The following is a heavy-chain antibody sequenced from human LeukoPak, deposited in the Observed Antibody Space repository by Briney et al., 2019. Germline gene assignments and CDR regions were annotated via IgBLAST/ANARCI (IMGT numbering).Heavy chain of an antibody. CDR3: ARGTEGGSGWDLTY. CDR1: GYTFTGYY. CDR2: INPNSGGT. J-gene: IGHJ4*02. D-gene: IGHD6-19*01. Sequence: GASVKVSCRASGYTFTGYYMHWVRQAPGQGLEWMGWINPNSGGTNLAQKFQGRVTMTRDTSISTAYMELSSLRSDDTAVYFCARGTEGGSGWDLTYWGQGTLVTVSS. V-gene: IGHV1-2*02.